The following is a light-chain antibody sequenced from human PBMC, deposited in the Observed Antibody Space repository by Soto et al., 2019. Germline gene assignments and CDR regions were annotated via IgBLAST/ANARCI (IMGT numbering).Light chain of an antibody. CDR1: SGNIASNY. J-gene: IGLJ3*02. Sequence: NFMLTQPHSVSGSPGETVIISCTRSSGNIASNYVHWYQQRPGSAPTIVIYENNQRPSGVPDRFSGSIDRSSNSASLTIAGLNTEDEADFYFQSSFGTKRVFGGGTKVTVL. CDR2: ENN. CDR3: QSSFGTKRV. V-gene: IGLV6-57*04.